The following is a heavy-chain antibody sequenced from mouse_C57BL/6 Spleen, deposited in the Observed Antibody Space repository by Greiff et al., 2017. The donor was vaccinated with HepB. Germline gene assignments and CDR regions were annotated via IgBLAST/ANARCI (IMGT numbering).Heavy chain of an antibody. CDR1: GYTFTSYW. D-gene: IGHD2-1*01. Sequence: QVQLQQPGAELVKPGASVKVSCKASGYTFTSYWMHWVKQRPGQGLEWIGRIHPSDSDTNYNQKFKGKATLTVDKSPSTAYMQLSSLTSEDSAVYYCAIIGLYGNYYYAMDYWGQGTSVTVSS. CDR3: AIIGLYGNYYYAMDY. J-gene: IGHJ4*01. V-gene: IGHV1-74*01. CDR2: IHPSDSDT.